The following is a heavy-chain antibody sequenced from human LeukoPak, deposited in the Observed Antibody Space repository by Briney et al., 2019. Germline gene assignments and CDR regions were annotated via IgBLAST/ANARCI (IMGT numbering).Heavy chain of an antibody. V-gene: IGHV3-30*02. CDR2: IRNDGSTK. D-gene: IGHD5-12*01. J-gene: IGHJ4*02. Sequence: GGSLRLSCAASGFTVSSNYMSWVRQAPGKGLEWVAFIRNDGSTKYHSDSVKGRFTVSRDNPKNTLFLQMNSLRTEDTAVYYCANDGGAYNLGDWGQGTLVTVSS. CDR3: ANDGGAYNLGD. CDR1: GFTVSSNY.